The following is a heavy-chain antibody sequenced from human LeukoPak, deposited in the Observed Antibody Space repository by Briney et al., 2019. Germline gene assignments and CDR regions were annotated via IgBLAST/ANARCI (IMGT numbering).Heavy chain of an antibody. CDR3: ARVSGSGYYNDAFDI. CDR2: INHSGST. Sequence: SETLSLTCTVSGDSISSGDYYWSWIRQPAGKGLEWIGEINHSGSTNYNPSLKSRVTISVGTSKNQFSLKLSSVTAADTAVYYCARVSGSGYYNDAFDIWGQGTMVTVSS. D-gene: IGHD3-22*01. J-gene: IGHJ3*02. V-gene: IGHV4-61*10. CDR1: GDSISSGDYY.